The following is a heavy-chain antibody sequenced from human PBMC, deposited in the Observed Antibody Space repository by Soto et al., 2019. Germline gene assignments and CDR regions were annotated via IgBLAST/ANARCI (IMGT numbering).Heavy chain of an antibody. D-gene: IGHD3-22*01. CDR2: IYLGDSDT. CDR3: ARHGVDYYGSSGSLDY. V-gene: IGHV5-51*01. Sequence: GESLKISCKGSAYSLTSNWIAWVRQMPGKGLEWMGSIYLGDSDTRYSPSFQGQVTISADKSISTAYLRWSSLKASDTAMYYCARHGVDYYGSSGSLDYWGQGTLVTVSS. CDR1: AYSLTSNW. J-gene: IGHJ4*02.